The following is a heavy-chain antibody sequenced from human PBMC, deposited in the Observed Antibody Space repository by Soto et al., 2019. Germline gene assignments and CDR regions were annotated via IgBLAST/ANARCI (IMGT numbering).Heavy chain of an antibody. Sequence: QVELVESGGGVVQPGKSLRLSCAASGFTFNSIGMHWVRQAPGRGLEWVASISYEGSSKHYGDSVKGRFTVSRDNSKNRLFLEMKNLGPEDTAIYFCAKDPWEGRTTWSNPWGQGTL. CDR1: GFTFNSIG. CDR2: ISYEGSSK. V-gene: IGHV3-30*18. D-gene: IGHD1-7*01. J-gene: IGHJ5*02. CDR3: AKDPWEGRTTWSNP.